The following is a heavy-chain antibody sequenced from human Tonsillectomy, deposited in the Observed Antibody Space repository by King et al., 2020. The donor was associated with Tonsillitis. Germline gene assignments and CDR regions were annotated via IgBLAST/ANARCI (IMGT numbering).Heavy chain of an antibody. CDR2: IYGGGGT. J-gene: IGHJ6*02. CDR1: GLTITDNY. CDR3: ARDLNFGDYNYYYGMDV. Sequence: QLVQSGGGLVQPGGSRRLSCAASGLTITDNYMSWVRQSPGKGLEWVTVIYGGGGTFYADSVKGRFTISRHNGKNTLYLQMKSLRTEDTAVYYCARDLNFGDYNYYYGMDVWGQGTTVTVSS. D-gene: IGHD4-17*01. V-gene: IGHV3-53*04.